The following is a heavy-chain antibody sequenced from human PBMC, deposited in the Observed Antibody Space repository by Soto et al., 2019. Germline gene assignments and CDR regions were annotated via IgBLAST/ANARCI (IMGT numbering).Heavy chain of an antibody. Sequence: VQLVESGGVVVQPGGSLRLSCAASGFTFDDYTMHWVRQAPGKGLEWVSLISWDGGSTYYADSVKGRFTISRDNSKNSLYLQMNSLRTEDTALYYCAKDSLPYCSGGSCYFDYWGQGTLVTVSS. D-gene: IGHD2-15*01. V-gene: IGHV3-43*01. CDR2: ISWDGGST. CDR1: GFTFDDYT. CDR3: AKDSLPYCSGGSCYFDY. J-gene: IGHJ4*02.